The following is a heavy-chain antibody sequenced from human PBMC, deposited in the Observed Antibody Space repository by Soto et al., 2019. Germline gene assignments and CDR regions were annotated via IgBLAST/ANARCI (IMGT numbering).Heavy chain of an antibody. Sequence: PSETLSLTCAVYGGSFSGYYWSWIRQPPGKGLEWIGEINHSGSTNYNPSLKSRVTISVDTSKNQFSLKLSSVTAADTAVYYCAGGGASFRKLYGMDVWGQGTTVTVSS. V-gene: IGHV4-34*01. CDR3: AGGGASFRKLYGMDV. CDR1: GGSFSGYY. CDR2: INHSGST. D-gene: IGHD3-16*01. J-gene: IGHJ6*02.